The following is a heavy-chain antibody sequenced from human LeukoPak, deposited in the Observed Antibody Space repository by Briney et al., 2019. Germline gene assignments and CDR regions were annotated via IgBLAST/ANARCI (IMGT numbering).Heavy chain of an antibody. Sequence: GESLKISCKGSGYSFTSYWIGWVRQMPGKGLEWMGIIYPGDSDTRYSSSFQGQVTISADKSISTAYLQWSSLKASDTAMYYCARQPYSSSWNEINYYYYMDVWGKGTTVTVSS. CDR3: ARQPYSSSWNEINYYYYMDV. J-gene: IGHJ6*03. D-gene: IGHD6-13*01. CDR2: IYPGDSDT. V-gene: IGHV5-51*01. CDR1: GYSFTSYW.